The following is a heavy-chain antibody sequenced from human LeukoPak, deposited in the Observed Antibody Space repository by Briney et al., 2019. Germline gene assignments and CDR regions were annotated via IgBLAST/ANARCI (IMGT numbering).Heavy chain of an antibody. D-gene: IGHD3-22*01. CDR2: IDWDDDK. Sequence: SGPTLVNPTQTLTLTCTFSGFSLSTSGMCVSCIRQPPGKALEWLALIDWDDDKLYSTSINTRLNIYKKTSKNKVVPTMTNMDHVDTATYYCARVPNYYDSSGFPDYWGQGTLVTVSS. CDR1: GFSLSTSGMC. V-gene: IGHV2-70*01. J-gene: IGHJ4*02. CDR3: ARVPNYYDSSGFPDY.